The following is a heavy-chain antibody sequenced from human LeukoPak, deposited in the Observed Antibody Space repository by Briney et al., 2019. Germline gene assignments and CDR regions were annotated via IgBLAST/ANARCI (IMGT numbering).Heavy chain of an antibody. D-gene: IGHD4-17*01. CDR3: ARDTRVDYGDYRWYYYMDV. J-gene: IGHJ6*03. CDR1: GFTFRSYW. Sequence: GGSLRLSCAASGFTFRSYWMTWVRQSPGKGLEWVANIKQDGSETYHVDSVKGRFTISRDNAKNSLYLQMNSLRAEDTAVYYCARDTRVDYGDYRWYYYMDVWGKGTTVTVSS. V-gene: IGHV3-7*01. CDR2: IKQDGSET.